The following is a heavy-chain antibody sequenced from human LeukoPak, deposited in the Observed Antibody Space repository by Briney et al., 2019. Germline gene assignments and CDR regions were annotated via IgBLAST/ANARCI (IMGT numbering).Heavy chain of an antibody. CDR2: INDRGHT. CDR1: GGSFSGYH. V-gene: IGHV4-34*01. Sequence: SETLSLTCAVHGGSFSGYHWNWIRQSPEKGLEWIGEINDRGHTNYNPSLKSRVTISVDTSKKQFSLRLSSVTAADTAVYYCARDPTTVVTLLYYLDFWGQGSLVAVSS. J-gene: IGHJ4*02. D-gene: IGHD4-23*01. CDR3: ARDPTTVVTLLYYLDF.